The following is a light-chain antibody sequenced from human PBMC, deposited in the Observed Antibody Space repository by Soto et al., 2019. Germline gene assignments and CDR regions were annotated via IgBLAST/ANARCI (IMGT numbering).Light chain of an antibody. V-gene: IGLV1-40*01. Sequence: QSFLTQPPSVSGAPGQRVTISCTGSSSNIGAGYDVHWYQQFPGTTPKFLIYGNTNRPSGVPDRFSASKSGTSASLDITGLQAEDEAEYFCQSYDSSLTVVFGGGTRSPS. J-gene: IGLJ2*01. CDR3: QSYDSSLTVV. CDR2: GNT. CDR1: SSNIGAGYD.